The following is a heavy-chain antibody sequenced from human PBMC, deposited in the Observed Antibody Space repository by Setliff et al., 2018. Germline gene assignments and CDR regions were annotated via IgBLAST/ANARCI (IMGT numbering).Heavy chain of an antibody. CDR1: GYTFTSYG. Sequence: GASVKVSCKASGYTFTSYGFSWVRQAPGQGLEWMGIINPSGGSTSYAQKFQGRVTMTRDTSTSTVYMELSSLRSEDTAVYYCARVALESNDSSGYYSGENYYYGMDVWGQGTTVTVSS. D-gene: IGHD3-22*01. V-gene: IGHV1-46*01. CDR2: INPSGGST. CDR3: ARVALESNDSSGYYSGENYYYGMDV. J-gene: IGHJ6*02.